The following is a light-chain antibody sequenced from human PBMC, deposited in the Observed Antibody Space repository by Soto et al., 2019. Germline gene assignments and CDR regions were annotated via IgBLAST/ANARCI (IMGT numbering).Light chain of an antibody. CDR1: QSLTNYY. CDR3: QQYGRSGT. J-gene: IGKJ1*01. V-gene: IGKV3-20*01. CDR2: RTS. Sequence: EIVLTQSPGTLSMSPWERATLSCMASQSLTNYYLAWSQQKPGQAPRLLIYRTSSRATGIPDRFSGSGSGTDFTLTISRLEPEDFAVYYCQQYGRSGTFGQGTKVDIK.